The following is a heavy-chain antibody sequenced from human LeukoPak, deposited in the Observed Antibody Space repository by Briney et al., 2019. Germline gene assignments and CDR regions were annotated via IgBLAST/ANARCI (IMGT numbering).Heavy chain of an antibody. CDR1: SGSISSGSYY. V-gene: IGHV4-61*02. CDR2: IYTSGST. CDR3: ASQYYYDSSGSYYFDY. D-gene: IGHD3-22*01. J-gene: IGHJ4*02. Sequence: SETLSLTCTVSSGSISSGSYYWSWIRQPAGKGLEWIGRIYTSGSTNYNPSLKSRVTISVDTSKNQFSLKLSSVTAADTAVYYCASQYYYDSSGSYYFDYWGQGTLVTVSS.